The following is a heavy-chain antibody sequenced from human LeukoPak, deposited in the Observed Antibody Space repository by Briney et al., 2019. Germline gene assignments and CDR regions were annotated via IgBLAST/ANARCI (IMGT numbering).Heavy chain of an antibody. CDR2: ISGSGGST. CDR1: GFTFSSYA. D-gene: IGHD6-19*01. CDR3: ASPPVYSSGWYIYYFDY. J-gene: IGHJ4*02. Sequence: GGSLRLSCAASGFTFSSYAMSWVRQAPGKGLEWVSAISGSGGSTYYADSVKGRFTISRDNSKNTLYLQMNSLRAEDTAVYYCASPPVYSSGWYIYYFDYWGQGTLVTVSP. V-gene: IGHV3-23*01.